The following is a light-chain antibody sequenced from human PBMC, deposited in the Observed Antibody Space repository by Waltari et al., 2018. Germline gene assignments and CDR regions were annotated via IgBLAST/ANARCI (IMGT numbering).Light chain of an antibody. CDR2: CNS. J-gene: IGLJ2*01. CDR1: NSNIGAGSG. V-gene: IGLV1-40*01. CDR3: QSYDSSLSGVL. Sequence: QSVLTQPPSVSGAPGQRVTISCTGSNSNIGAGSGVHWYQQVPGTAPKLPTYCNSNRPSGVPDRVSGSKSGTSAPLAITGLQAEDEADYYCQSYDSSLSGVLFGGGTKLTVL.